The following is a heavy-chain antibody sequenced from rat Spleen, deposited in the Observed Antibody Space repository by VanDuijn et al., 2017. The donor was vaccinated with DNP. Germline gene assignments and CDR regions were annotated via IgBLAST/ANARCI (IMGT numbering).Heavy chain of an antibody. CDR3: ARWSGYFDY. CDR1: GYSITSNY. CDR2: ISYSGST. D-gene: IGHD4-3*01. J-gene: IGHJ2*01. Sequence: EVQLQESGPGLVKPSQSLSLTCSVTGYSITSNYWGWIRKFPGNKMEYIGHISYSGSTNYNPSLKSRFPITRDTSKNQFFLQLNSVSTEDTATYYCARWSGYFDYWGQGVMVTVSS. V-gene: IGHV3-1*01.